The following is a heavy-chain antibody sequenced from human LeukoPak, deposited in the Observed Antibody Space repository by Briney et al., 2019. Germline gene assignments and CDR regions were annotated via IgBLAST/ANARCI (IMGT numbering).Heavy chain of an antibody. V-gene: IGHV4-39*01. CDR3: ARSAGGNLDAFDL. CDR1: GGSISSSSYY. D-gene: IGHD4-23*01. CDR2: IYYSGST. Sequence: PSETLSLTCTVSGGSISSSSYYWGWIRQPPGKGLEGIGSIYYSGSTYYNPSLKSRVTISVDTSKNQFSLKLSSVTAADTAVYYCARSAGGNLDAFDLWGQGTMVPVSS. J-gene: IGHJ3*01.